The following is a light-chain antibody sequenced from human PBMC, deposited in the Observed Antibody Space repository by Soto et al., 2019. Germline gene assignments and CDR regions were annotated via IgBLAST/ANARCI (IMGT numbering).Light chain of an antibody. CDR2: DVS. V-gene: IGKV1-5*01. CDR3: QQYSDSPWT. J-gene: IGKJ1*01. Sequence: DIQMTQSPSTLSASVGDTVTITCRASQSVSNWLAWYQQKPGKAPNLLIYDVSNFQSGVPSRFSGRGSGTRFTLTISSLQPDDFATYYCQQYSDSPWTFGQVTKVQIK. CDR1: QSVSNW.